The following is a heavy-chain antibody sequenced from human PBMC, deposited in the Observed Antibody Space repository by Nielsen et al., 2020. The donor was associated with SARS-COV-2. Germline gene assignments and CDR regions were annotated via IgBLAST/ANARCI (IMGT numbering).Heavy chain of an antibody. CDR2: IYYSGST. CDR3: ARISASAAQYNWFDP. Sequence: SETLSLTCSVSGDSISSGAYYWSWIRQHPGKGLEWIGYIYYSGSTYYNPSLQSRLAISVDTSKNHFSLKLSSVTAADTAVYFCARISASAAQYNWFDPWGQGTLVTVSS. J-gene: IGHJ5*02. V-gene: IGHV4-31*03. CDR1: GDSISSGAYY. D-gene: IGHD2-2*01.